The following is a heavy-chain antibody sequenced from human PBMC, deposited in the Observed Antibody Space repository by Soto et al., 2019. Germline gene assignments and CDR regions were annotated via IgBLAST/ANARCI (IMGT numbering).Heavy chain of an antibody. CDR3: AKDRGWMYYFDY. CDR1: GFPFRNYA. D-gene: IGHD6-19*01. CDR2: IDGSGDST. Sequence: LRLSCATSGFPFRNYAMSWVRQTPGKGLEWVSAIDGSGDSTYYADSVKGRFTISRDNSGNTLYLQMDSLRAEDTAVYFCAKDRGWMYYFDYWGQGALVTVSS. V-gene: IGHV3-23*01. J-gene: IGHJ4*02.